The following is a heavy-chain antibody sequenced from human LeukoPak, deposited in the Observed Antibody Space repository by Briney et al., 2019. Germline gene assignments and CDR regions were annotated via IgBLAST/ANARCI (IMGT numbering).Heavy chain of an antibody. CDR3: AKDLEDGYNYYYYMDV. V-gene: IGHV3-7*01. CDR2: IKQDGSEK. CDR1: EFTFSSYW. Sequence: GGSLRLSCAASEFTFSSYWMSWVRQAPGKGLEWVASIKQDGSEKYYVDSVKGRVTISRDNAKNSLYLQMNSLRAEDTAVYYCAKDLEDGYNYYYYMDVWGKGTTVTISS. J-gene: IGHJ6*03. D-gene: IGHD5-24*01.